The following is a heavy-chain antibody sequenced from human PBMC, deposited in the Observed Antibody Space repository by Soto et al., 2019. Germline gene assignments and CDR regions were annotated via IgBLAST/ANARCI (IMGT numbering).Heavy chain of an antibody. CDR3: ARDYGGNPYYYYYGMDV. V-gene: IGHV3-53*01. CDR1: GFTVSSNY. Sequence: PGGSLRLSCAASGFTVSSNYMSWVRQAPGKGLEWVSVIYSGGSTYYADSVKGRFTISRDNSKNTLYLQMNSLRAEDTAVYYCARDYGGNPYYYYYGMDVWGQGTTVTVSS. J-gene: IGHJ6*02. D-gene: IGHD4-17*01. CDR2: IYSGGST.